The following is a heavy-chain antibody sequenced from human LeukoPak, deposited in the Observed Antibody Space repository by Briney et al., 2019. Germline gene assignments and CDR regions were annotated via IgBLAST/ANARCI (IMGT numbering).Heavy chain of an antibody. CDR3: ARQAYYDFWSGYYTGIDDTPSSPAYYFDY. D-gene: IGHD3-3*01. J-gene: IGHJ4*02. Sequence: ASVKVSCKASGYTFTSYGISWVRQAPGQGLEWMGWISAYNGNTNYAQKLQGRVTMTTDTSTSTAYMELRSLRSDDTAVYYCARQAYYDFWSGYYTGIDDTPSSPAYYFDYWGQGTLVTVSS. CDR1: GYTFTSYG. V-gene: IGHV1-18*01. CDR2: ISAYNGNT.